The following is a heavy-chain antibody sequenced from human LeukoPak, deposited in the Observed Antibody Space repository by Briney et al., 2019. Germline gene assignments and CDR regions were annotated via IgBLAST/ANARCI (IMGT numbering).Heavy chain of an antibody. V-gene: IGHV3-53*01. CDR3: ASSNVDTAMAFDY. D-gene: IGHD5-18*01. Sequence: SGGSLRLSCAASGFTVSSNYMSWVRQAPGKGLEWVSVIYSGGSTYYADSVKGRFTISRDNSKNTLYLQMNSLRAEDTAVYYCASSNVDTAMAFDYWGQGTLVTVSS. CDR1: GFTVSSNY. CDR2: IYSGGST. J-gene: IGHJ4*02.